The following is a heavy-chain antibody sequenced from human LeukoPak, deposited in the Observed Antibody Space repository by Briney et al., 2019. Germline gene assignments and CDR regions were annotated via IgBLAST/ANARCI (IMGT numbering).Heavy chain of an antibody. D-gene: IGHD3-22*01. J-gene: IGHJ4*02. CDR3: AKVTPVKSYYDSSGYYDY. CDR1: GFTFDDYA. CDR2: ISWDGGST. Sequence: PGGSLRLSCAAPGFTFDDYAMHWVRQAPGKGLEWVSLISWDGGSTYYADSVKGRFTISRDNSKNSLYLQMNSLRAEDTALYYCAKVTPVKSYYDSSGYYDYWGQGTLVTVSS. V-gene: IGHV3-43D*03.